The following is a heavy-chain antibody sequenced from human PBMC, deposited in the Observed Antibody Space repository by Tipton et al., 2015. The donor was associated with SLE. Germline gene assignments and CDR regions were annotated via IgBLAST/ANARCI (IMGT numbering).Heavy chain of an antibody. V-gene: IGHV4-39*07. CDR1: GGSISSTQYF. CDR2: MYSRGST. J-gene: IGHJ3*02. Sequence: TLSLTCTVSGGSISSTQYFWGWIRQPPGKGLEWIASMYSRGSTYYNPSLKSRVTTSVDTSKNQFSLKLTSVTTADTAVYYCGTSPVAFDIWGQGTMLSVSS. CDR3: GTSPVAFDI.